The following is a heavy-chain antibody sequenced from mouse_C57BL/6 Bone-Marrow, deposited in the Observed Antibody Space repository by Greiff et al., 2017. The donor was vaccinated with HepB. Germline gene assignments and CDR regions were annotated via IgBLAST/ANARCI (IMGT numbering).Heavy chain of an antibody. J-gene: IGHJ4*01. CDR2: IYIGNGYT. Sequence: DVKLVESGAELVRPGSSVKMSCKTSGYTFTSYGINWVKQRPGQGLEWIGYIYIGNGYTEYNEKFKGKATLTSDTSSSTAYMQLSSLPSEDSAIYFCARAEWLLYAMDYWGQGTSVTVSS. D-gene: IGHD2-3*01. CDR1: GYTFTSYG. CDR3: ARAEWLLYAMDY. V-gene: IGHV1-58*01.